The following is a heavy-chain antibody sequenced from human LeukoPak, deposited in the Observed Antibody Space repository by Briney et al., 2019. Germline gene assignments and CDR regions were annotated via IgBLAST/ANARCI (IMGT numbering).Heavy chain of an antibody. D-gene: IGHD2-15*01. CDR1: GYTFTSYG. CDR2: ISAYNGNT. V-gene: IGHV1-18*01. Sequence: GASVKVSCKASGYTFTSYGISWVRQAPGQGLEWMGWISAYNGNTNYAQKLQGRVAMTTDTSTSTAYMELRSLRSDDTAVYYCARDLALGYCSGGSCSNFDYWGQGTLVTVSS. CDR3: ARDLALGYCSGGSCSNFDY. J-gene: IGHJ4*02.